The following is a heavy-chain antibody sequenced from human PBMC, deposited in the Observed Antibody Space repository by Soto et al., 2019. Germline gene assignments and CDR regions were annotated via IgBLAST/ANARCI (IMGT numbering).Heavy chain of an antibody. V-gene: IGHV3-23*01. CDR1: GFTFSNYA. J-gene: IGHJ4*02. Sequence: EVQLLESGGDLAQPGGSLRLSCAASGFTFSNYAMSWVRQAPGKGLEWVSPISASGGSTYYADSVKGRFTISRDNSKNTPYLQMNSLRADDTAVYYCAKESRAETTGALDYWGQGTLVIVSS. CDR3: AKESRAETTGALDY. D-gene: IGHD2-8*02. CDR2: ISASGGST.